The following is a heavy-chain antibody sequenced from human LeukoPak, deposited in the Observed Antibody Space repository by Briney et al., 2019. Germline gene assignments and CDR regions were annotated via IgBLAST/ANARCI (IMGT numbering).Heavy chain of an antibody. CDR3: AKTGRDYYDSSGYDY. D-gene: IGHD3-22*01. V-gene: IGHV3-30*18. CDR2: ISYDGSNK. J-gene: IGHJ4*02. Sequence: PGGSLRLSCAASGFTFSSYGMHWVRQAPGKGLEWVAVISYDGSNKYYADSVKGRFTISRDNSKNTLYLQMNSLRAEDTAVYYCAKTGRDYYDSSGYDYWGQGTLVTVSS. CDR1: GFTFSSYG.